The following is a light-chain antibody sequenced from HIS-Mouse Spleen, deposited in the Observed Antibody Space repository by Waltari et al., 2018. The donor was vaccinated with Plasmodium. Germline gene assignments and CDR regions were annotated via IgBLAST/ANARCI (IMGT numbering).Light chain of an antibody. V-gene: IGLV2-11*01. J-gene: IGLJ3*02. CDR1: SSDVAGYNS. CDR2: DVS. Sequence: QSALTQPRPVSGSPGQSVTISCTGTSSDVAGYNSVPWYQPHPGKAPKLMIYDVSNRPSGVPDRFSGSKSGNTASLTISGLQAEDEADYYCCSYAGRYTWVFGGGTKLTVL. CDR3: CSYAGRYTWV.